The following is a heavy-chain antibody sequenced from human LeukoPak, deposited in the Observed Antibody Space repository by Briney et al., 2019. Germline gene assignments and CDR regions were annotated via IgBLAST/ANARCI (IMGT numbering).Heavy chain of an antibody. CDR3: ARTSVVFSYFDD. J-gene: IGHJ4*02. CDR2: IYYSGST. Sequence: SETLSLTCTVSGGPVSSGSYYWSWIRQPPGKGLEWIGYIYYSGSTNHNPSLTSRVTISVDTSNNQFSLKLGSVTAADTAVYFCARTSVVFSYFDDWGLGILVTVSS. V-gene: IGHV4-61*01. D-gene: IGHD2/OR15-2a*01. CDR1: GGPVSSGSYY.